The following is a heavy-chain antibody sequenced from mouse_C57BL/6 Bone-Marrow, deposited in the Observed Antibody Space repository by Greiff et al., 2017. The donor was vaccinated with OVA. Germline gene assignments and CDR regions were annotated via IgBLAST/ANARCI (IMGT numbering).Heavy chain of an antibody. CDR1: GYTFTSYW. Sequence: QVQLKQPGAELVKPGASVKLSCTASGYTFTSYWMHWVKQRPGQGLEWIGMIHPNSGSTNSNEKFKSKATLTVDKSSRTAYMQPSSLTSEDSAVYDSATTQLSDYWGQGTTLTVSS. CDR3: ATTQLSDY. D-gene: IGHD6-1*01. J-gene: IGHJ2*01. V-gene: IGHV1-64*01. CDR2: IHPNSGST.